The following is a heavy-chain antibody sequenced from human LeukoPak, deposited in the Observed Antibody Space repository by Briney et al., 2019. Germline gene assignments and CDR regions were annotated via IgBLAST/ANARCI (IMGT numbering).Heavy chain of an antibody. CDR1: GFTFSTYA. D-gene: IGHD6-13*01. V-gene: IGHV3-23*01. CDR2: VSGSGSST. Sequence: PGGSLRLSCAASGFTFSTYAMSWVRQTPGKGLEWVSVVSGSGSSTYYADSVKGRFTIPRDNSKNTVYLQMSSLRAEDTAVYYCARILAAAGTDYWGQGTLVTVSS. J-gene: IGHJ4*02. CDR3: ARILAAAGTDY.